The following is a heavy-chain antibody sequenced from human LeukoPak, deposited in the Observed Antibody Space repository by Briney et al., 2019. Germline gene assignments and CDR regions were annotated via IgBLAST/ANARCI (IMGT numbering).Heavy chain of an antibody. CDR3: ASSAAGTVADAFDI. CDR2: IYYSGST. CDR1: GDSISSYY. Sequence: SETLSLTCTVSGDSISSYYWSWIRQPPGKGLGWIGYIYYSGSTNYNPSLKSRVTISVDTSKNQFSLKLSSVTAADTAVYYCASSAAGTVADAFDIWGQGTMVTVSS. V-gene: IGHV4-59*01. J-gene: IGHJ3*02. D-gene: IGHD6-13*01.